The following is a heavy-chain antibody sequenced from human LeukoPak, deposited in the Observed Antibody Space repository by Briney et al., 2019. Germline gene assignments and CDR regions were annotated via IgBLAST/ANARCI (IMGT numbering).Heavy chain of an antibody. D-gene: IGHD3-10*01. CDR2: ISAYNGNT. Sequence: GASVKVSCKASGYTFTSYGISWVRQAPGQGLEWMGWISAYNGNTNYAQKLQGRVTMTTDTSTSTAYMELRSLRSDDTAVYYCARDRVVRGVYYGMDVWGQGTTVTVSS. CDR3: ARDRVVRGVYYGMDV. CDR1: GYTFTSYG. V-gene: IGHV1-18*01. J-gene: IGHJ6*02.